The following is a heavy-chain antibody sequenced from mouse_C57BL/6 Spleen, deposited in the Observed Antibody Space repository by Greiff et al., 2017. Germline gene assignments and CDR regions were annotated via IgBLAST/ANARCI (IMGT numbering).Heavy chain of an antibody. CDR1: GYAFSSYW. D-gene: IGHD1-1*01. Sequence: QVQLKESGAELVKPGASVKISCKASGYAFSSYWMNWVKQRPGKGLEWIGQIYPGDGDTNYNGKFKGKATLTADKSSSTAYMQLSSLTSEDSAVYCCARFTTVVAGDYWGQGTTLTVSS. V-gene: IGHV1-80*01. CDR3: ARFTTVVAGDY. CDR2: IYPGDGDT. J-gene: IGHJ2*01.